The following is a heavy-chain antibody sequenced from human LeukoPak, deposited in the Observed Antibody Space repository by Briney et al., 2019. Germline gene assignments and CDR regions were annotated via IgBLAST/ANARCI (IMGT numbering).Heavy chain of an antibody. CDR2: ISSSSSYI. CDR1: GFTFSSYS. V-gene: IGHV3-21*04. CDR3: AKEKAYDSSGPPGY. J-gene: IGHJ4*02. Sequence: GGSLRLSCAASGFTFSSYSMNWVRQAPGKGLEWVSSISSSSSYIYYADSVKGRFTISRDNAKNSLYLQMNSLRAEDTAVYYCAKEKAYDSSGPPGYWGQGTLVTVSS. D-gene: IGHD3-22*01.